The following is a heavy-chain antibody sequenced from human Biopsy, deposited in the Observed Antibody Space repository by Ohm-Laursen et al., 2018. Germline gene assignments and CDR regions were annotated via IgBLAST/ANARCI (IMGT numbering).Heavy chain of an antibody. CDR1: GFAFSYYG. CDR3: ARDDDTTGHYMIFNH. J-gene: IGHJ4*02. CDR2: MWSDGINK. Sequence: RSLRLSCAASGFAFSYYGLHWVRQAPGKGLQWVAVMWSDGINKNYADSVKGRFTVSRDNSNNVLYLQMSSLRDEDSAVYYCARDDDTTGHYMIFNHWGQGTLATVSS. D-gene: IGHD3-9*01. V-gene: IGHV3-33*01.